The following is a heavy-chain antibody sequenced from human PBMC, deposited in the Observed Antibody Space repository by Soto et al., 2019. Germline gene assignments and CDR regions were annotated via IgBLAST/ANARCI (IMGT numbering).Heavy chain of an antibody. CDR1: GGSFSGYY. CDR3: ARGGGGDIVVVPAATSSFDY. J-gene: IGHJ4*02. CDR2: INHSGST. D-gene: IGHD2-2*01. V-gene: IGHV4-34*01. Sequence: QVQLQQWGAGLLKPSETLSLTCAVYGGSFSGYYWSWIRQPPGKGLEWIGEINHSGSTNYNPSLKSRVTISVDTSKSQFSLKLSSVTAADTAVYYCARGGGGDIVVVPAATSSFDYWGQGTLVTVSS.